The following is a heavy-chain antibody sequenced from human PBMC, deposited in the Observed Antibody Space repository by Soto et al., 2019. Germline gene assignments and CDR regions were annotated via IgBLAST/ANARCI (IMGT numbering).Heavy chain of an antibody. CDR2: ISFDGSSE. D-gene: IGHD3-10*01. CDR1: GFTFSTYA. J-gene: IGHJ4*02. Sequence: PGGSLRLSCVVSGFTFSTYAMYRVRQAPGKGLEWVALISFDGSSEYYADSVKGRFTISRDNSKDTLYLQMNSLRAEDTAVFYCARSVRGVVNTGIDYWGQGTPVTVSS. V-gene: IGHV3-30*04. CDR3: ARSVRGVVNTGIDY.